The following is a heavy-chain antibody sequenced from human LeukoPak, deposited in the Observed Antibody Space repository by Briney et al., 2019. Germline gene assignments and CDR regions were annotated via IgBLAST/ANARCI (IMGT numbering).Heavy chain of an antibody. V-gene: IGHV3-48*03. CDR1: GFTFSSYE. CDR3: ARDWDTMVRGVSYFDY. Sequence: GGSLRLSCAASGFTFSSYEMNWVRQAPGKGLEWVSYISSSGSNIYYADSVKGRFNISRDNAKNSLYLQMNSLRAEDTAVYYCARDWDTMVRGVSYFDYWGQGTLVTVSS. J-gene: IGHJ4*02. CDR2: ISSSGSNI. D-gene: IGHD3-10*01.